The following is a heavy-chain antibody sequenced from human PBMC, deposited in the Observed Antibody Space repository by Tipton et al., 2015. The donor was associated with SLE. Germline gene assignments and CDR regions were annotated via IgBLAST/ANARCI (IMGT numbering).Heavy chain of an antibody. CDR1: GGSISSYY. CDR2: ISSSGST. Sequence: TLSLTCTVSGGSISSYYWSWIRQPPGKGLEWIGYISSSGSTNYNPSLKSRVTISVDTSKNQFSLKLSSVTAADTAVYYCARIPAGFWSGPFDYWGQGTLVTVSS. J-gene: IGHJ4*02. CDR3: ARIPAGFWSGPFDY. D-gene: IGHD3-3*01. V-gene: IGHV4-4*08.